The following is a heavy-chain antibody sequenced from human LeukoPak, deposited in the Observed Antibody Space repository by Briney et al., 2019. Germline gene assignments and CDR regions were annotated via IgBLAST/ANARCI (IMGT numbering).Heavy chain of an antibody. CDR1: GFTFSSYG. CDR3: AKLGNYFDILTAYHDY. V-gene: IGHV3-30*18. D-gene: IGHD3-9*01. CDR2: ISYDGSRK. Sequence: GGSLRLSCAASGFTFSSYGMHWVRQAPGKGLEWMAVISYDGSRKYYADSVKGRFTISRDNSKNTLYLQMNSLRAEDTAVYYCAKLGNYFDILTAYHDYWGQGTLVTVSS. J-gene: IGHJ4*02.